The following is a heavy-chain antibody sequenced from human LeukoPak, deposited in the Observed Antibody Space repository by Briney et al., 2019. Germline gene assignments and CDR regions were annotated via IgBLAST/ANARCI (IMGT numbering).Heavy chain of an antibody. CDR2: IYRGGST. V-gene: IGHV3-66*01. CDR3: ARDRAYYYDSSGPFDY. J-gene: IGHJ4*02. D-gene: IGHD3-22*01. Sequence: GGSLRLSCAASGFTVSSNYMSWVRQAPGKGLEWVSVIYRGGSTYYADSVKGRFTISRDNSKNTLYLQMNSLRAEDTAVYYCARDRAYYYDSSGPFDYWGQGTLVTVSS. CDR1: GFTVSSNY.